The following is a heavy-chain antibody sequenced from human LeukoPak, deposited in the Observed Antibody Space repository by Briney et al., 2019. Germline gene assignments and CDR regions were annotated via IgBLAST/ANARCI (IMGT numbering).Heavy chain of an antibody. CDR3: ARAYYDILTGYYSIQYYFDY. J-gene: IGHJ4*02. D-gene: IGHD3-9*01. V-gene: IGHV5-51*01. CDR1: GYSFTSYW. CDR2: IYPGDSDT. Sequence: GESLQISCQGSGYSFTSYWIGWVRQMPGKGLEWMGIIYPGDSDTRYSPSFQGQVTISADKSISTAYLQWGSLKASDTAMYYCARAYYDILTGYYSIQYYFDYWGQGTLVTVSS.